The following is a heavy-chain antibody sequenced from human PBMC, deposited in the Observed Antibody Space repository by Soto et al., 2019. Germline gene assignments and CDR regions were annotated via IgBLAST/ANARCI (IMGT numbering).Heavy chain of an antibody. CDR1: GFPFSSTD. J-gene: IGHJ5*02. D-gene: IGHD3-10*01. V-gene: IGHV3-23*01. CDR3: AKNSGWFNT. Sequence: LRLSCAASGFPFSSTDMTWVRQAPGKGLDWVSTIDGSGGTTYYADSVKGRFTISRDNSMNTVYLQMNSLRADDTALYYCAKNSGWFNTWGQGALVTVSS. CDR2: IDGSGGTT.